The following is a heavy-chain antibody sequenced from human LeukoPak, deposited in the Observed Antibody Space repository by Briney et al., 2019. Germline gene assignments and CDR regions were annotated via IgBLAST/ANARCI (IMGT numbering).Heavy chain of an antibody. D-gene: IGHD4-11*01. CDR1: GNTFTGYY. Sequence: ASVKVSCKASGNTFTGYYMHWLRQAPGQGLEWMGWINPNSGGTNYAQKFQGRVTMTRDTSISTAYMELSRLRSDDTAVYYCARSDDYSNTFDYWGQGTLVTVSS. CDR2: INPNSGGT. J-gene: IGHJ4*02. CDR3: ARSDDYSNTFDY. V-gene: IGHV1-2*02.